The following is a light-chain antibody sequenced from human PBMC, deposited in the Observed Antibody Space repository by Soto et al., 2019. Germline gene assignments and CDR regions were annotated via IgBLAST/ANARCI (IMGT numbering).Light chain of an antibody. J-gene: IGKJ2*01. Sequence: ELVLTQSPATLSLSPGERATLSCRASQSVSSHLAWYQQKPGQAPRLLMYDTFNRATGIPARFNGSGSGTDFTLTIISLEPQDFAVYYCQQRSNWPPGYTFGQGTKLEIK. CDR3: QQRSNWPPGYT. CDR1: QSVSSH. CDR2: DTF. V-gene: IGKV3-11*01.